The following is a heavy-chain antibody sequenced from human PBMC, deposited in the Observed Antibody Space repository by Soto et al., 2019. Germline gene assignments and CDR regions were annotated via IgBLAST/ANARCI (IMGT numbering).Heavy chain of an antibody. Sequence: QVQLQESGPGLVKPSQTLSLTCTVSGASISSGDYYWTWIRQPPGKGLEWIGSIYYSGSTYYNPSLKSRVTISVDTSNNQFSLKLSSVTAADTAVYYCARASYDSSTYYLDYWCQGTLVTVSS. CDR3: ARASYDSSTYYLDY. CDR2: IYYSGST. J-gene: IGHJ4*02. V-gene: IGHV4-30-4*01. D-gene: IGHD3-22*01. CDR1: GASISSGDYY.